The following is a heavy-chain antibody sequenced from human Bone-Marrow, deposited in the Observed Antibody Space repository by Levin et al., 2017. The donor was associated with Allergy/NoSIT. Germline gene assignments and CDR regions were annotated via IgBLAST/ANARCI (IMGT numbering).Heavy chain of an antibody. CDR2: ILPGLSDA. Sequence: KPGGSLRLSCKASGYTFTSYWIGWMRQKPGKGLEWMTLILPGLSDARYSPSFQGHVTISVDKFNTTAYLHWSSLKASDTAMYYCARHVGPYYYGPNTYSDYWGQGTQVIVSS. CDR1: GYTFTSYW. D-gene: IGHD3-10*01. J-gene: IGHJ4*02. CDR3: ARHVGPYYYGPNTYSDY. V-gene: IGHV5-51*01.